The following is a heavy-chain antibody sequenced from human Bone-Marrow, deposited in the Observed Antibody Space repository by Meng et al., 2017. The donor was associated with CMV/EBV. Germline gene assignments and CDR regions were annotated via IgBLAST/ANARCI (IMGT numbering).Heavy chain of an antibody. CDR2: IGSAGDT. Sequence: GESLKISCAASTFTFNNYDMHWVRQAPGKGLEWVAAIGSAGDTYYPDSVKGRFTISRENAKKSLDLQMNSLRAGDTAVYYCARGTGVSSGFYSYGLDVWGQGTTVTVSS. J-gene: IGHJ6*02. D-gene: IGHD2-8*01. CDR3: ARGTGVSSGFYSYGLDV. CDR1: TFTFNNYD. V-gene: IGHV3-13*01.